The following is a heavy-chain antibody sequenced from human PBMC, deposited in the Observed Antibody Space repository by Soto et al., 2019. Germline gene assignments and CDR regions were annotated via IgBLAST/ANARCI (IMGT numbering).Heavy chain of an antibody. CDR2: IYYSGST. CDR1: GGSVSSGSYY. D-gene: IGHD6-13*01. Sequence: SETLSLTCTVSGGSVSSGSYYWSWIRQPPGKGLEWIGYIYYSGSTNYNPSLKSRVTISVDTSKNQFSLKLSSVTAADTAVYYCARASGGIAAAGTSVYYYGMDVWRQGTTVTVSS. V-gene: IGHV4-61*01. CDR3: ARASGGIAAAGTSVYYYGMDV. J-gene: IGHJ6*02.